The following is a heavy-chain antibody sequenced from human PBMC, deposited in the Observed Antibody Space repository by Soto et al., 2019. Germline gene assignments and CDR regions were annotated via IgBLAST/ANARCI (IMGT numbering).Heavy chain of an antibody. CDR3: ARRWGVTLDY. Sequence: SETLSLTCTVSGGSISSSSYYWGWIRQPPGKGLEWIGSIYYSGSTNYNPSLKSRVTISVDTSKKQFSLKLSSVTAADTAVYYCARRWGVTLDYWGQGTLVTVSS. J-gene: IGHJ4*02. CDR2: IYYSGST. D-gene: IGHD2-21*02. V-gene: IGHV4-39*07. CDR1: GGSISSSSYY.